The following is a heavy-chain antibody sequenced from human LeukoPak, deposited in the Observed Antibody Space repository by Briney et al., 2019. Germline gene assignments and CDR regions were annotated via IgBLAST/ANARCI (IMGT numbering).Heavy chain of an antibody. CDR1: GFTVSSKY. V-gene: IGHV3-66*01. Sequence: PGRSLRLSCAASGFTVSSKYMSWVRQAPGKGLEWFSVIYNSGGTYYADSVKGRFTISRDNSKNTLYLQMNSLRVEDTAVYFCARDCSASSSDYYPLGYWGQGTLVTVSS. CDR2: IYNSGGT. D-gene: IGHD3-22*01. CDR3: ARDCSASSSDYYPLGY. J-gene: IGHJ4*02.